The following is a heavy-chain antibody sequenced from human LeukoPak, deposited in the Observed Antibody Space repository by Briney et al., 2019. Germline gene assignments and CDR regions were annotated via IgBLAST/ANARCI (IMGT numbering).Heavy chain of an antibody. CDR3: AKDLAIVVVVAATLFDC. CDR2: ISGSGGST. J-gene: IGHJ4*01. CDR1: GFTLSSYA. D-gene: IGHD2-15*01. V-gene: IGHV3-23*01. Sequence: GGSLRLSCAASGFTLSSYAMSWVRQAPGEGLEWVSAISGSGGSTYYADSMKGRFTISRDNSKNTLYLQMNSLRAEDTTVYYCAKDLAIVVVVAATLFDCWGQGTLVTVSS.